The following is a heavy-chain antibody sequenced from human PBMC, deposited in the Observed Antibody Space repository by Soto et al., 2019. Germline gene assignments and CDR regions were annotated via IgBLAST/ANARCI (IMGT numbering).Heavy chain of an antibody. J-gene: IGHJ4*02. V-gene: IGHV4-59*01. CDR2: IYYSGST. D-gene: IGHD4-17*01. Sequence: QVQLQESGPGLVKPSETLSLTCTVSGGSISSYYWSWIRQPPGKGLEWIGYIYYSGSTNYNPSLESRVTISVDTSKNQFSLKLSSVTAADTAVYYCASAVTTAPYYFDYWGQGTLVTVSS. CDR1: GGSISSYY. CDR3: ASAVTTAPYYFDY.